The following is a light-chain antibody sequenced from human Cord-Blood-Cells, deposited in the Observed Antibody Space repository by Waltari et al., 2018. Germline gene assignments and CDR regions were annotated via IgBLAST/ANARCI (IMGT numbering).Light chain of an antibody. CDR1: SSDVGSYNL. CDR2: EVS. J-gene: IGLJ2*01. Sequence: QSALTQPAPVSGSPGQSITISCTGTSSDVGSYNLVSWSQQHPGNAHTLMIYEVSKRPSGVSNRFSGAKSGNTASLTISGLQAEDEADYYCCSYAGSSTFVVVFGGGTKLTVL. V-gene: IGLV2-23*02. CDR3: CSYAGSSTFVVV.